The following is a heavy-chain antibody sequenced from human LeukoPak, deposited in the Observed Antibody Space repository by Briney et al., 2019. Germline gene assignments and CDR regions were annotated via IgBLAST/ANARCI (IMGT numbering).Heavy chain of an antibody. J-gene: IGHJ4*02. CDR1: GYTFTGYY. Sequence: ASVTVSCTASGYTFTGYYMHWVRQAPGQGLEWMGWINPNSGGTNYAQKFQGRVTMTRDTSISTAYMELSRLRSDDTAVYYCARERSSITIFGVVISSYYFDYWGQGTLVTVSS. CDR2: INPNSGGT. CDR3: ARERSSITIFGVVISSYYFDY. V-gene: IGHV1-2*02. D-gene: IGHD3-3*01.